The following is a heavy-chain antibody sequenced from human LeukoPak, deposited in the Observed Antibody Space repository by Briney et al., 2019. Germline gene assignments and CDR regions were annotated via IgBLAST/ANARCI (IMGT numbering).Heavy chain of an antibody. D-gene: IGHD2-2*01. CDR3: ARGRPAAIAPFDY. Sequence: SSETLSLTCTVSGYSISSGYYWGWIRQPPGKGLEWIGSINHSGSTYYNPSLKSRVTISVDTSKNQFSLKLSSVTAADTAVYYCARGRPAAIAPFDYWGQGTLVTVSS. V-gene: IGHV4-38-2*02. J-gene: IGHJ4*02. CDR2: INHSGST. CDR1: GYSISSGYY.